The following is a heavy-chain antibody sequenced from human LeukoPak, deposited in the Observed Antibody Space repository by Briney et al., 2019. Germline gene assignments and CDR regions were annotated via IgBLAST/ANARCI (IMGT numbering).Heavy chain of an antibody. D-gene: IGHD1-26*01. Sequence: ASVKVSCKVSGYTLTELSMHWVRQAPGKGLEWMGGFDPEDGETIYAQKFQGRVTMTEDTSTDTAYMELSSLRSEDTAVYYCATDLGIVGANGAFDIWGQGTMVTVSS. CDR3: ATDLGIVGANGAFDI. J-gene: IGHJ3*02. V-gene: IGHV1-24*01. CDR1: GYTLTELS. CDR2: FDPEDGET.